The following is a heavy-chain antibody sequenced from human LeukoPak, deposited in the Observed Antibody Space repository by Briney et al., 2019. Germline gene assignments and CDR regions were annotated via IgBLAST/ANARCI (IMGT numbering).Heavy chain of an antibody. CDR2: VAINGES. Sequence: PGGSLRLSCAASGFTFSNYAMNWVRQAPGQGLEWVAVVAINGESFYADSVKGRFTISRDNSKNTLSLQLNSLRPEDTAVYYCAKDSWSANGIYDAFDIWGQGTMVTVSS. D-gene: IGHD2/OR15-2a*01. J-gene: IGHJ3*02. CDR1: GFTFSNYA. CDR3: AKDSWSANGIYDAFDI. V-gene: IGHV3-23*01.